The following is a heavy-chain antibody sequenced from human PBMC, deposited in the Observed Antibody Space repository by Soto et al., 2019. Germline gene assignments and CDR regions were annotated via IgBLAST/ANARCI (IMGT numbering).Heavy chain of an antibody. J-gene: IGHJ4*02. CDR1: GFTFSSYA. Sequence: EVQLLESGGGLVQPGGSLRLSCAASGFTFSSYAMSWVRQAPGKGLEWVSAISGSGGSTYYADSVKGRFTISKDNSKNALYLQMNSLRAEDTAVYYCAKEVSYSGYENCFDCWGQGTLVTFSS. V-gene: IGHV3-23*01. CDR3: AKEVSYSGYENCFDC. D-gene: IGHD5-12*01. CDR2: ISGSGGST.